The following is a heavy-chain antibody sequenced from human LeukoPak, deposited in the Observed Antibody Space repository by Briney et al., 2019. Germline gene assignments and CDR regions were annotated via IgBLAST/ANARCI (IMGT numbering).Heavy chain of an antibody. V-gene: IGHV3-53*01. CDR3: ARSAHYLTHYFDD. Sequence: GGSLRLSCAASGSNVSRNYMRWVRQAPGGGLEWVSTLYTGGGAYYSAFVKGHFTISRDISKNTLYLQLSSLSTEDTAVSYSARSAHYLTHYFDDWGQGTPVIVSS. D-gene: IGHD2/OR15-2a*01. CDR2: LYTGGGA. CDR1: GSNVSRNY. J-gene: IGHJ4*02.